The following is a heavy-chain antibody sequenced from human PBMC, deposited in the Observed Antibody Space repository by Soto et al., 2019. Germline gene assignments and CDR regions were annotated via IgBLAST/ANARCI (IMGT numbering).Heavy chain of an antibody. Sequence: LILACAASGFTFSSYSMHWVRQAPGKGLEWVAFISHDGNNTYYADSVKVRFSISIDNSNNTLYVQMNSLRTEDTAMFYCARTRYYYDSTTYSDGQPADXWGLGTLVTVSX. CDR3: ARTRYYYDSTTYSDGQPADX. V-gene: IGHV3-30-3*01. CDR1: GFTFSSYS. J-gene: IGHJ4*02. CDR2: ISHDGNNT. D-gene: IGHD3-22*01.